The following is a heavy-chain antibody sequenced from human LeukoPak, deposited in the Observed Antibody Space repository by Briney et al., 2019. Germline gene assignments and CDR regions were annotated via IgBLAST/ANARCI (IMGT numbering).Heavy chain of an antibody. CDR1: GGSISSSSYY. J-gene: IGHJ4*02. D-gene: IGHD2-8*01. CDR2: IYYSGST. CDR3: ATQGRSTQVFQV. V-gene: IGHV4-39*01. Sequence: SETLSLTCTVSGGSISSSSYYWGWIRQPPGKGLEWIGTIYYSGSTYYNPSLKSRVTISVDTSKNRFSLKLSSVIAADTAVYYCATQGRSTQVFQVWGQGTLVTVSS.